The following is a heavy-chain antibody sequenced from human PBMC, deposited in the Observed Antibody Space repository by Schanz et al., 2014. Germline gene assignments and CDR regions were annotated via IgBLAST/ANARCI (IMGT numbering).Heavy chain of an antibody. CDR1: NYIFTKYY. Sequence: QVQLVQSGPEVKKPGASVKVSCKASNYIFTKYYIHCVRQAPGQGLEWMGLINPYDDTIDYAKKFQGRFTMTRDTSTTTVYMELSSLRSDDTAMYYCVTEKRMESGTWAKAFDIWGQGTWVTVSS. CDR2: INPYDDTI. D-gene: IGHD3-3*01. CDR3: VTEKRMESGTWAKAFDI. V-gene: IGHV1-46*01. J-gene: IGHJ3*02.